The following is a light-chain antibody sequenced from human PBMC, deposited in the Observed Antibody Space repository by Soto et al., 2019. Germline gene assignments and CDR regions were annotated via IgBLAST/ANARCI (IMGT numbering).Light chain of an antibody. CDR2: DAS. J-gene: IGKJ4*01. CDR3: QQRSDWPST. Sequence: EIVLTQSPATLSLSPGERATLSCRASQSVGGSYLAWYQQKPAQVPRLLIYDASTRAPGIPDRFSGSGSGTDFTLTISSLQPEDFAVYYCQQRSDWPSTFGGGTKVEIK. CDR1: QSVGGSY. V-gene: IGKV3-11*01.